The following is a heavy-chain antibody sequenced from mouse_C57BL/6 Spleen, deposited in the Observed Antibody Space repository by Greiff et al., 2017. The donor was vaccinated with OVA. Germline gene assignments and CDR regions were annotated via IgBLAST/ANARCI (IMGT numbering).Heavy chain of an antibody. Sequence: VQLQQPGAELVKPGASVKLSCKASGYTFTSYWMHWVKQRPGQGLEWIGMIHPNSGSTNYNEKFKSKATLTVDKSSSTAYMQLSSLTSEDSAVYYCARDGYYVDYAMDYWGQGTSVTVSS. CDR1: GYTFTSYW. D-gene: IGHD2-3*01. CDR2: IHPNSGST. V-gene: IGHV1-64*01. J-gene: IGHJ4*01. CDR3: ARDGYYVDYAMDY.